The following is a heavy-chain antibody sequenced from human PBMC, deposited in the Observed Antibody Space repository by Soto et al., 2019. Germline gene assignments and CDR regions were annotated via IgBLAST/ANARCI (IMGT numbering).Heavy chain of an antibody. CDR2: SYYGGST. Sequence: SDTLSFICTVSGGSISSGGYYWSWIHQRPGKGLEWIEYSYYGGSTYYNPSLKSRVTVSVDTSKNQFSLKLSSVTAADTAVYYCATAYRDYGAFDIWGRGTMVTVS. J-gene: IGHJ3*02. V-gene: IGHV4-31*03. CDR3: ATAYRDYGAFDI. D-gene: IGHD4-17*01. CDR1: GGSISSGGYY.